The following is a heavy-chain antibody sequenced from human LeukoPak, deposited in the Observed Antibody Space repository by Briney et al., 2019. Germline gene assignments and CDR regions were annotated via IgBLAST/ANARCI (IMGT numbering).Heavy chain of an antibody. CDR1: GLIFSSYW. CDR3: ARWVRIYYGSGSYFMNDY. Sequence: GGSLRLSCAASGLIFSSYWMSWVRQAPGKGLEWVGQIRSEAKSYATAYAASVKGRFTISRDDSKNTAYLQMNSLQTEDTAVYYCARWVRIYYGSGSYFMNDYWGQGTLVTVSS. CDR2: IRSEAKSYAT. V-gene: IGHV3-73*01. J-gene: IGHJ4*02. D-gene: IGHD3-10*01.